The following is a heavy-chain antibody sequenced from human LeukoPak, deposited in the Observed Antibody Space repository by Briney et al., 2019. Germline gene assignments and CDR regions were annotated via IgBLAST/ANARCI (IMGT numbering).Heavy chain of an antibody. V-gene: IGHV1-18*01. CDR2: ISAYNGNT. D-gene: IGHD2-21*01. Sequence: ASVTVSCKASGYTFTSYGISWVRQAPGQGLEWMGWISAYNGNTNYAQKLQGRVTMTTDTSTSTAYMELRSLRSDDTAVYYCARDVAPRDAFDIWGQGTMVTVSS. J-gene: IGHJ3*02. CDR1: GYTFTSYG. CDR3: ARDVAPRDAFDI.